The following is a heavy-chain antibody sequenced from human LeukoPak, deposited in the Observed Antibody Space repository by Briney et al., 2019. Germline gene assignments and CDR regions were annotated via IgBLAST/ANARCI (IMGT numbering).Heavy chain of an antibody. CDR2: INSDGSST. D-gene: IGHD2-15*01. J-gene: IGHJ5*02. Sequence: GGSLRLSCAASGFTFSSYWMYWVRQAPGKGLVWVSRINSDGSSTSYADSVKGRFTISRDNAKNTLYLQMNSLRAEDTAVYYCARGRYCSGGSCLLINWFDPWGQGTLVTVSS. CDR3: ARGRYCSGGSCLLINWFDP. V-gene: IGHV3-74*01. CDR1: GFTFSSYW.